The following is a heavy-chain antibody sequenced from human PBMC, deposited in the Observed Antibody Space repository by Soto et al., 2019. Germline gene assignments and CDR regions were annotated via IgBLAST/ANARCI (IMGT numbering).Heavy chain of an antibody. Sequence: SETLSLTCTVSGGSLNNYYGSWVRQTPGKGLECIGYMFYSGNSNYNSSLKSRVTISVDTSKNQFSLKLSSVTAADTAVYYCVRSGHSFGGVTWGLGTLVTVSS. J-gene: IGHJ5*02. D-gene: IGHD3-16*01. CDR1: GGSLNNYY. CDR2: MFYSGNS. CDR3: VRSGHSFGGVT. V-gene: IGHV4-59*01.